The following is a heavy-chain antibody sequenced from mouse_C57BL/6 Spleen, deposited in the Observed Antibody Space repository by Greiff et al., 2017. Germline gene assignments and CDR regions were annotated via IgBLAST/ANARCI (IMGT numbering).Heavy chain of an antibody. V-gene: IGHV5-17*01. Sequence: VHLVESGGGLVKPGGSLKLSCAASGFTFSNYGMHWVRQAPEKGLEWVAYISSGSSTIYYADTVKGRFTISRDNAKNTLFLQMTSLRSEDTAMYYCANYYGSSYDYAMDYWGQGTSVTVSS. D-gene: IGHD1-1*01. CDR1: GFTFSNYG. J-gene: IGHJ4*01. CDR3: ANYYGSSYDYAMDY. CDR2: ISSGSSTI.